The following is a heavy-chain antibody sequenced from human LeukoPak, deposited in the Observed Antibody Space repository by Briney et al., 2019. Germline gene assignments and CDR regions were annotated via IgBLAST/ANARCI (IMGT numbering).Heavy chain of an antibody. V-gene: IGHV3-30*02. CDR2: IRYDGSNK. D-gene: IGHD6-13*01. J-gene: IGHJ4*02. Sequence: ETGGSLRLSCAASGFTFSSYGMHWVRQAPGKGLEWVAFIRYDGSNKYYADSVKGRFTISRDNSKNTLYLQMNSLRAEDTAVYYCATTGYSSRNYWGQGTLVTVSS. CDR1: GFTFSSYG. CDR3: ATTGYSSRNY.